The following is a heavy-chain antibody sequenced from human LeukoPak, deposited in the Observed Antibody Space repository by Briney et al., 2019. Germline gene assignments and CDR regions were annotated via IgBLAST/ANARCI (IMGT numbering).Heavy chain of an antibody. J-gene: IGHJ4*02. CDR1: GFTFSIYG. V-gene: IGHV3-74*01. D-gene: IGHD3-10*01. CDR2: INSDESRT. CDR3: TANYNY. Sequence: GGSLRLSCAASGFTFSIYGMGWVRQVPGKGLVWVSRINSDESRTNYADSVKGRFTISRDNAKNTLYLHMNSLRAKDTAVYYCTANYNYWGQGTLVTVSS.